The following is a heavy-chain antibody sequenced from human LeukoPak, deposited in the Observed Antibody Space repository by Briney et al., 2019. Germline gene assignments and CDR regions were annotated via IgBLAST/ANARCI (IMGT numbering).Heavy chain of an antibody. CDR1: GYSFTSYW. CDR2: SCPGDSDT. Sequence: GESLKISCTGSGYSFTSYWICWVRQMPGKGLEWMGISCPGDSDTRYSPSFQGQVTISADKSISTAYLQWSSLKASDTAMYYCARQGVDFDSMIVVGGADYWGQGTLVTVSS. V-gene: IGHV5-51*01. J-gene: IGHJ4*02. CDR3: ARQGVDFDSMIVVGGADY. D-gene: IGHD3-9*01.